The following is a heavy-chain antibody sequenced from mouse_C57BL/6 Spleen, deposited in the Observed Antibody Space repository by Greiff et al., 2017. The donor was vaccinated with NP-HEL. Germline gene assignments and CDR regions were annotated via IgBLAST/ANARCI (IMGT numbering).Heavy chain of an antibody. D-gene: IGHD2-1*01. V-gene: IGHV1-54*01. Sequence: QVQLKQSGAELVRPGTSVKVSCKASGYAFTNYLIEWVKQRPGQGLEWIGVINPGSGGTNYNEKFKGKATLTADKSSSTAYMQLSSLTSEDSAVYFCARFGNPRRAMDYWGQGTSVTVSS. CDR1: GYAFTNYL. CDR2: INPGSGGT. J-gene: IGHJ4*01. CDR3: ARFGNPRRAMDY.